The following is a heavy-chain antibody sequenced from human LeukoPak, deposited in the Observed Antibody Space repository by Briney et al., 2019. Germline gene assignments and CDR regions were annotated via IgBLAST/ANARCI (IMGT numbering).Heavy chain of an antibody. J-gene: IGHJ4*02. V-gene: IGHV3-49*04. Sequence: PGGSLRLSCTASGFTFGDYAMSWVRQAPGKGLEWVGFIRSKAYGGTTEYAASVKGRFTISRDDSKNTLYLQMNSLKTEDTAVYYCTTEDTDCGGDCYSPFDYWGQGTLVTVSS. D-gene: IGHD2-21*02. CDR2: IRSKAYGGTT. CDR3: TTEDTDCGGDCYSPFDY. CDR1: GFTFGDYA.